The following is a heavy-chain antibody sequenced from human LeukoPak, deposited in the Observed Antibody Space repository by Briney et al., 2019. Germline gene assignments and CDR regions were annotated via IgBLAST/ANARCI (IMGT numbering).Heavy chain of an antibody. J-gene: IGHJ4*02. Sequence: GGSLRLSCAASGLTFSTYGMTWVRQAPGKGLEWVSAISGSGASTYYADSVKGRFTISRDNSKNTLYVQMNILRAEDTAVYYCAKDRGWFGGSLANFDYWGQGTLVTASS. V-gene: IGHV3-23*01. CDR2: ISGSGAST. CDR3: AKDRGWFGGSLANFDY. CDR1: GLTFSTYG. D-gene: IGHD3-10*01.